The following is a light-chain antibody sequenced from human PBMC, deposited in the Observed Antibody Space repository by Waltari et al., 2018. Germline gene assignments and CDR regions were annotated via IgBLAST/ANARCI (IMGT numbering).Light chain of an antibody. V-gene: IGLV1-40*01. CDR3: QSYDTTLSAVV. J-gene: IGLJ2*01. Sequence: QSVLTQPPSVSGAPGQIITISCSGTKSNIGADFDVHWYQQLPGTAPKLLLHGFSTRPSGGSDRFSGFKSGASASLVITGLQAEDEADYYGQSYDTTLSAVVFGGGTRLTVL. CDR2: GFS. CDR1: KSNIGADFD.